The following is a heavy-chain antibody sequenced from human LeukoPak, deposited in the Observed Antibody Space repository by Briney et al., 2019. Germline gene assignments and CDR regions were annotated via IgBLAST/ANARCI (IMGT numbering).Heavy chain of an antibody. CDR3: ASRFTARQLVPADYYHMDV. CDR2: IIPISGTT. J-gene: IGHJ6*03. Sequence: SVKVSCKASGVSFRDYTINWVRQAPGQGLEWMGAIIPISGTTNYAQRLQGRVTLTMDDSATTAFMEMSSLRSEDTAVYYCASRFTARQLVPADYYHMDVWGKGATVFVSS. V-gene: IGHV1-69*05. D-gene: IGHD6-13*01. CDR1: GVSFRDYT.